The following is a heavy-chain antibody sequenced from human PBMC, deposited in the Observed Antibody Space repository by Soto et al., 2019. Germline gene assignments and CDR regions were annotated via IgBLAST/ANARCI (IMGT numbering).Heavy chain of an antibody. D-gene: IGHD6-13*01. Sequence: QVQLVQSGAEVKKPGASVKLSCRTSGYTFTHYYIHRVRQAPGQGLEWLAIINPASGSTNYAQDFQGRLTLTMDTSTTTVYMELSGLRAEDTAIFYCARDLAAGDHWGQGTLVTVSS. J-gene: IGHJ4*02. CDR1: GYTFTHYY. CDR2: INPASGST. V-gene: IGHV1-46*01. CDR3: ARDLAAGDH.